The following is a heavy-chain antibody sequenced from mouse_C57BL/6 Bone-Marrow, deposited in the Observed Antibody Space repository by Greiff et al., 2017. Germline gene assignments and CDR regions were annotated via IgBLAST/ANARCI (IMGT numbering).Heavy chain of an antibody. D-gene: IGHD2-1*01. CDR2: INPSNGGT. J-gene: IGHJ2*01. V-gene: IGHV1-53*01. CDR1: GYTFTSYW. CDR3: ARFGNQSYYFDY. Sequence: QVHVKQSGTELVKPGASVKLSCKASGYTFTSYWMHWVKQRPGQGLEWIGNINPSNGGTNYNEKFKSKATLTVDKSSSTAYMQLSSLTSEDSAVYYCARFGNQSYYFDYWGQGTTLTVSS.